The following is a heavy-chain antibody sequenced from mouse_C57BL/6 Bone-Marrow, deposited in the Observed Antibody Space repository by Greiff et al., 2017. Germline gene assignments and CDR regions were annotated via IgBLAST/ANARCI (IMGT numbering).Heavy chain of an antibody. D-gene: IGHD3-2*02. J-gene: IGHJ4*01. Sequence: EVQLVESGGGLVQPGGSLKLSCAASGFTFSDYGMAWVRQAPRKGPEWVAFISNLAYSIYYADTVTGRFTISRENAKNTLYLEMSSLRSEDTAMYYCARGNSSGLYYYAMDYWGQGTSVTVSS. CDR3: ARGNSSGLYYYAMDY. V-gene: IGHV5-15*01. CDR2: ISNLAYSI. CDR1: GFTFSDYG.